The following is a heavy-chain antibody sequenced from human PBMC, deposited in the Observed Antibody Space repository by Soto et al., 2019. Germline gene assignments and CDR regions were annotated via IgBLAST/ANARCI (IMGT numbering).Heavy chain of an antibody. D-gene: IGHD4-17*01. V-gene: IGHV1-69*02. CDR1: GGTFSSYT. Sequence: SVKVSCKASGGTFSSYTISWVRQAPGQGLEWMGRINPILGITGYAQKFQGRVTITRDNSMSTAYMELSSLRSEDTAVYYCARPKGTGDRLGDAFHIWGQGTMVT. CDR3: ARPKGTGDRLGDAFHI. J-gene: IGHJ3*02. CDR2: INPILGIT.